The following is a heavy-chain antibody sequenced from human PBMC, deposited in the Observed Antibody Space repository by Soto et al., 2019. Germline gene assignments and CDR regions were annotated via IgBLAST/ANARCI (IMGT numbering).Heavy chain of an antibody. Sequence: QVQLVQSGAEVKKPGSSVKVSCKASGGTFSTDSISWVRQAPGQGLEWMGGIIPMFGTANNAQKFQGRVTITADESTSTAYMELSSLRSADTPVSFCAREIDGYYGMDVWGQGTTVTVAS. CDR1: GGTFSTDS. J-gene: IGHJ6*02. CDR3: AREIDGYYGMDV. CDR2: IIPMFGTA. V-gene: IGHV1-69*12.